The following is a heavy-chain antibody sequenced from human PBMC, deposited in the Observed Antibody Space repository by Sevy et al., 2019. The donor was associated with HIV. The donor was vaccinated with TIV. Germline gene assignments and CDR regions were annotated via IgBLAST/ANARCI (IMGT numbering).Heavy chain of an antibody. CDR3: ARSYDNSGYYYFDY. D-gene: IGHD3-22*01. J-gene: IGHJ4*02. Sequence: SETLSLTCSVSGGSISSYYWNWIRQPPGKGLEWIGHIYYSGSTNYNPSVKSRVSIFEDMSKNQFSLKLRSVTAADTAIDYCARSYDNSGYYYFDYWGQGALVTVSS. CDR1: GGSISSYY. CDR2: IYYSGST. V-gene: IGHV4-59*01.